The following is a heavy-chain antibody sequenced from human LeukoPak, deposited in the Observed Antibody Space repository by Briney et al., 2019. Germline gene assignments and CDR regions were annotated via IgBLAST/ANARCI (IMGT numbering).Heavy chain of an antibody. J-gene: IGHJ5*02. D-gene: IGHD5/OR15-5a*01. CDR2: IYPGDSDT. Sequence: GESLKISCKGSGYSFNNYWIGWVRQVPGKGLEWMGIIYPGDSDTRYSPSFQGQVTISADKSISTAYLQWSSLKASDTGIYYCARRLETSEWFDPWSQGTLVTVSS. V-gene: IGHV5-51*01. CDR3: ARRLETSEWFDP. CDR1: GYSFNNYW.